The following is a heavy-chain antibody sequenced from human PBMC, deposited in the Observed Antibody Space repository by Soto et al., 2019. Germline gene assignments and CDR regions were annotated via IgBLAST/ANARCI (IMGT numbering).Heavy chain of an antibody. Sequence: SVKVSCKASGGTFSSYAISWVRQAPGQGLEWMGGIIPIFGTANYAQKFQGRVTITADKSTSTAYMELSSLRSEDTAVYYCATGKKKLRFLEWSYYGMDVWGQATTVTV. D-gene: IGHD3-3*01. CDR2: IIPIFGTA. CDR1: GGTFSSYA. V-gene: IGHV1-69*06. CDR3: ATGKKKLRFLEWSYYGMDV. J-gene: IGHJ6*02.